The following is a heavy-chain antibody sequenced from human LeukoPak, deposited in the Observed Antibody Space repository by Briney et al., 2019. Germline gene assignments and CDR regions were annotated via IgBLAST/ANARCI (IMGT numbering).Heavy chain of an antibody. V-gene: IGHV3-11*05. CDR2: ISGNSVDT. CDR1: GFIFSDSY. Sequence: GGSLRLSCEASGFIFSDSYMTWIRQAPGKGLEWISYISGNSVDTNYADSVKGRFTISRDNAKTSLYLQMNSLRAEDTAVYYCATEPRLLEDWGQGTLVTVSS. D-gene: IGHD5-12*01. J-gene: IGHJ4*02. CDR3: ATEPRLLED.